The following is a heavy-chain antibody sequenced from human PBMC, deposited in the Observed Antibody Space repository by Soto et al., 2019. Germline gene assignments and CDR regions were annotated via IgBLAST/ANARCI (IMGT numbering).Heavy chain of an antibody. D-gene: IGHD1-1*01. CDR2: IWYDGSNK. J-gene: IGHJ3*02. CDR1: GLTFSSYG. CDR3: ARVRYNWNGDAFDI. V-gene: IGHV3-33*01. Sequence: QVQLVESGGGVVQPWRSLRLSCAASGLTFSSYGMHWVRQSPGKGLEWVAVIWYDGSNKYYADSVKGRFTISRDNSKNTLYLQMNSLRAEDTAVYYCARVRYNWNGDAFDIWGQGTMVTVSS.